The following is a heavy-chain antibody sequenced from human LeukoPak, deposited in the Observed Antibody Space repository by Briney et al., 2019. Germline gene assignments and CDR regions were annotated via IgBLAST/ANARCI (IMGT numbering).Heavy chain of an antibody. D-gene: IGHD5-18*01. CDR2: IIPIFGTA. Sequence: ASVKVSCKASGGTFSSYAISWVRQAPGQGLEWMGGIIPIFGTANYAQKFQGRVTITADESTSTAYMELSSLRSEDTAVYYCARGGYSYGYMGYFDYWGQGTLVTVSP. V-gene: IGHV1-69*13. J-gene: IGHJ4*02. CDR1: GGTFSSYA. CDR3: ARGGYSYGYMGYFDY.